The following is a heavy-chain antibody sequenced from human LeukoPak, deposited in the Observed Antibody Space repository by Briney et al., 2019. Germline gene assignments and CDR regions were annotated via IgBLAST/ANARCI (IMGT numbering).Heavy chain of an antibody. D-gene: IGHD1-1*01. V-gene: IGHV3-23*01. J-gene: IGHJ4*02. CDR3: VKGLSSTAPFDY. CDR1: GFTFSNYA. Sequence: GGSLRLSCAASGFTFSNYAMTWVRQAPGKGLDWVSSITGSGYTTYYADSVKGRFTISRDYSKNTLFLQMNSLRAEDTAIYYCVKGLSSTAPFDYWGQGTLVTVSS. CDR2: ITGSGYTT.